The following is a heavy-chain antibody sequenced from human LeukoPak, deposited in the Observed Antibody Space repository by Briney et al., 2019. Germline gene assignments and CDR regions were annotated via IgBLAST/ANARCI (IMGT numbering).Heavy chain of an antibody. V-gene: IGHV4-39*01. J-gene: IGHJ6*03. D-gene: IGHD6-6*01. CDR2: IYYSGST. Sequence: SETLSLTCTVSGGSISSSSYYWGWIRQPPGKGLEWIGSIYYSGSTYYNPSLKSRVTISVDTSKNQFSLKLSSVTAADTAVYYCWSFEYSSSSDYYYYYYMDVWGKGTTVTVSS. CDR1: GGSISSSSYY. CDR3: WSFEYSSSSDYYYYYYMDV.